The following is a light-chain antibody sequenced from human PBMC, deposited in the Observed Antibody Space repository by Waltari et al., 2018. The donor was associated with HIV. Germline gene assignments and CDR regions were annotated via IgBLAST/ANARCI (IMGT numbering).Light chain of an antibody. Sequence: QSALTQPASVSGSPGQSITISCTGASSAAGRYNFVSWYQQYPGKAPKLIIYEVSSRPSGVSNRFSASKSGNTASLTISGLLAEDEADYYCCSYTSSDSYVFGTGTKVTVL. V-gene: IGLV2-14*01. CDR2: EVS. CDR3: CSYTSSDSYV. CDR1: SSAAGRYNF. J-gene: IGLJ1*01.